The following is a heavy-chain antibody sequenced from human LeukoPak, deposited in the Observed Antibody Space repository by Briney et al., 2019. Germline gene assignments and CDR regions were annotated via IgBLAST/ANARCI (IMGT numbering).Heavy chain of an antibody. Sequence: GGTLRLSGAASGFTFSSYAMNWVRQAPGKGLEWVSSISGSSSDIYYADSVKGRFTISRDNAKNSVFLQINNLRAEDTAIYYCARRGYHDSSGYDYWGQGTLVTVSS. D-gene: IGHD3-22*01. CDR1: GFTFSSYA. J-gene: IGHJ4*02. V-gene: IGHV3-21*06. CDR3: ARRGYHDSSGYDY. CDR2: ISGSSSDI.